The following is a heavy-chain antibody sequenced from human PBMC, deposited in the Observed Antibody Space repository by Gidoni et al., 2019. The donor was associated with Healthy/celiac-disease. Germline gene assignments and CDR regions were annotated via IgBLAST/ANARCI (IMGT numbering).Heavy chain of an antibody. Sequence: QVQLVESGGGVVQPGRSLRLSCAASGFTFSTYGMHWVRQAPGKGLEWVAVISYDGSNKYYADSVKGRFTISRDNSKNTLYLQMSSLRAEDTAVYYCAKDSSCSSTSCYLYWYFDLWGRGTLVTVSS. V-gene: IGHV3-30*18. CDR1: GFTFSTYG. D-gene: IGHD2-2*01. CDR2: ISYDGSNK. J-gene: IGHJ2*01. CDR3: AKDSSCSSTSCYLYWYFDL.